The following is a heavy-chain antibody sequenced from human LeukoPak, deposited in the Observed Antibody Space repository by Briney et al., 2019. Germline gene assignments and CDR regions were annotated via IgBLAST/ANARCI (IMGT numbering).Heavy chain of an antibody. Sequence: SETLSLTCTVSGGSISSYYWSWIRQPPGKGLEWIGRIYTTGSTNYNPSLKSRVAISVDTSENQFSLRLSSVTAADTAVYYCARGSLGREVSAFFKNWGQGILVTVSS. CDR1: GGSISSYY. J-gene: IGHJ4*02. D-gene: IGHD5/OR15-5a*01. CDR3: ARGSLGREVSAFFKN. CDR2: IYTTGST. V-gene: IGHV4-4*08.